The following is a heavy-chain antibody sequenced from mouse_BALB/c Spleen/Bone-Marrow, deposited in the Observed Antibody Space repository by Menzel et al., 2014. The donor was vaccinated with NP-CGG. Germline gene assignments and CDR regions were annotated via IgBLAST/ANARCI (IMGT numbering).Heavy chain of an antibody. J-gene: IGHJ2*01. CDR1: GYTFTSYW. Sequence: VQLQQSGAELAKPGAPVKMSCKASGYTFTSYWMHWVKQRPGQGLEWIGNINPSTGYTEYNQKFKDKATMTADKSSSTAYMQLNRLTHEDSAVYYCATSYSRNVDYWGQGTTLTVSS. CDR2: INPSTGYT. V-gene: IGHV1-7*01. CDR3: ATSYSRNVDY. D-gene: IGHD2-5*01.